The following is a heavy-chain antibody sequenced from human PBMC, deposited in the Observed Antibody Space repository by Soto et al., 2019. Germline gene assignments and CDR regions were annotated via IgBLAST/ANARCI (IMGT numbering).Heavy chain of an antibody. V-gene: IGHV3-30*18. Sequence: GGSLRLSCAASRFTFSDYGMHWVRQAPGKGLEWVAGISHGATRKSYSDSVKGRFIISRDNSKKMLYLQLNGLRREDTAVYYCAKDWVGGSNRYQLDYWGRGTLVTVSS. CDR1: RFTFSDYG. D-gene: IGHD4-4*01. CDR3: AKDWVGGSNRYQLDY. CDR2: ISHGATRK. J-gene: IGHJ4*02.